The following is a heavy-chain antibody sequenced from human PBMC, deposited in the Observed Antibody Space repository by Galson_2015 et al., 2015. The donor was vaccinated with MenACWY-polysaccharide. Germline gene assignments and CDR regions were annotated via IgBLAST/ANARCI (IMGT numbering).Heavy chain of an antibody. D-gene: IGHD1-1*01. Sequence: SLRLSCAASEFIFTSYAMAWVRQAPGKGLEWVSGISGSGGATYYADSVKGRFTISRDNPKNTLYLQMDSLRAEDTVLYYCAKGARLGGTTLAFDAWGQGALVTVTS. CDR3: AKGARLGGTTLAFDA. CDR1: EFIFTSYA. J-gene: IGHJ4*02. CDR2: ISGSGGAT. V-gene: IGHV3-23*01.